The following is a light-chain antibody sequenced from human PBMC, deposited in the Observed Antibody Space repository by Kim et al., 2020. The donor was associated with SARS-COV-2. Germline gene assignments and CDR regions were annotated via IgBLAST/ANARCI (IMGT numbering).Light chain of an antibody. J-gene: IGLJ3*02. CDR2: NDD. CDR3: ATWDNSLNGWV. V-gene: IGLV1-44*01. CDR1: RPTVGSHF. Sequence: GQRVTDSGSGTRPTVGSHFENWFQQRPGTAPKLLLHNDDRRPSGVPDRFSGSRSGASASLAISGLQSEDEADYYCATWDNSLNGWVFGGGTQLTVL.